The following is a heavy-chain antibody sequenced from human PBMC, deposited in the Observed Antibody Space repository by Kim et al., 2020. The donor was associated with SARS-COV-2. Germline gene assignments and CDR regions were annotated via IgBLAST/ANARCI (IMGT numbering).Heavy chain of an antibody. J-gene: IGHJ3*02. D-gene: IGHD3-22*01. Sequence: GGSLRLSCAASGFTFSSYAMSWVRQAPGKGLEWVSAISGSGGSTYYADSVKGRFTISRDNSKNTLYLQMNSLRAEDTAVYYCAKVLSEYYDSSGYTHAFDIWGQGTMVTVSS. CDR3: AKVLSEYYDSSGYTHAFDI. V-gene: IGHV3-23*01. CDR2: ISGSGGST. CDR1: GFTFSSYA.